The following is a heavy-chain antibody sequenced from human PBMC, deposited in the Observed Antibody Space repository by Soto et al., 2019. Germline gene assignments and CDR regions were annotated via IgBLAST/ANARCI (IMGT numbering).Heavy chain of an antibody. CDR2: IIPIFGTA. Sequence: SVQVSCKASGGTFSSYAISWVRQAPGQGLEWMGGIIPIFGTANYAQKFQGRVTITADESTSTAYMELSSLRSEDTAVYYCARGPYYDFWSGYYRGGIYYYYGMDVWGQGTTVTVSS. D-gene: IGHD3-3*01. V-gene: IGHV1-69*13. CDR3: ARGPYYDFWSGYYRGGIYYYYGMDV. J-gene: IGHJ6*02. CDR1: GGTFSSYA.